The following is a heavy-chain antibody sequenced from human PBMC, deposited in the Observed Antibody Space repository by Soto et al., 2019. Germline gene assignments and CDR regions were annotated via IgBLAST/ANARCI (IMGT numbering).Heavy chain of an antibody. CDR3: ANGRYSRSSFDS. V-gene: IGHV2-5*02. CDR1: GFSLTSNDFG. J-gene: IGHJ4*02. D-gene: IGHD6-6*01. CDR2: IYWDDDK. Sequence: SVPTLVNPTHTLTLTCPFSGFSLTSNDFGFGLILQPPGTALDRLALIYWDDDKRYSPSLKCRLTITKHTSKNQVVLRMTNMEPVDIATYYYANGRYSRSSFDSSGQGNLV.